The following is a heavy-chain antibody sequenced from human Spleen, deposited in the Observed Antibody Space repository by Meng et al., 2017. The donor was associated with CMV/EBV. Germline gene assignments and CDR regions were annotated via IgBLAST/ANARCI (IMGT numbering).Heavy chain of an antibody. CDR3: ARGYSYGHRVDY. V-gene: IGHV1-69*02. CDR1: GGTFSSYT. CDR2: IIPILGIA. Sequence: QVQLVQSGAEVKKPGSSVKFSCKASGGTFSSYTISWVRQAPGQGLEWMGRIIPILGIANYAQKYQGRVTITADKSTSTAYMELSSLRSEDTAVYYCARGYSYGHRVDYWGQGTLVTVSS. D-gene: IGHD5-18*01. J-gene: IGHJ4*02.